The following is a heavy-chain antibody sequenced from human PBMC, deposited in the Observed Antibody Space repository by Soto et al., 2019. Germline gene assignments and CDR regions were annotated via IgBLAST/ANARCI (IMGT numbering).Heavy chain of an antibody. CDR3: ARWFTFGNFDYFDY. J-gene: IGHJ4*02. CDR1: GFTFSSDW. V-gene: IGHV3-74*01. D-gene: IGHD3-10*01. Sequence: GGSLRLSCAASGFTFSSDWMHWFRHAPGKGLVWVSRINAAGTSTAYADSVKGRFTISRDNAKNMLYLQVSGLRAEDTAVYYCARWFTFGNFDYFDYWGQGTQVTVSS. CDR2: INAAGTST.